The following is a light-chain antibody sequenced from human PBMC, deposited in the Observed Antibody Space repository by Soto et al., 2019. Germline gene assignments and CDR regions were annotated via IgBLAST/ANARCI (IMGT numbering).Light chain of an antibody. CDR1: QSGDRSS. CDR3: QQYGRSLMYT. Sequence: EIVLTQSPGTLSLSPGEAATLSCRASQSGDRSSLAWYQQKPGQAPRLLIFGANTRATGIPDRFSGSGSGTDCTLRISRLEPEDFAVYYCQQYGRSLMYTFGQGTKVEIK. V-gene: IGKV3-20*01. CDR2: GAN. J-gene: IGKJ2*01.